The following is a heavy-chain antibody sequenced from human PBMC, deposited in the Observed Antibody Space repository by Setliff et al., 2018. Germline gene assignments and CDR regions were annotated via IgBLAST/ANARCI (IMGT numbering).Heavy chain of an antibody. CDR3: ARFGGSCSSSSCYASDL. Sequence: ASVKVSCKASGYTLTNYYMHWVRQAPGQGLEWMGIINPSGGLTRYAQKFQGRVTMTTDTSTGTGYMEMRSLRSDDTAVYFCARFGGSCSSSSCYASDLWGQGTMVTISS. V-gene: IGHV1-46*01. D-gene: IGHD2-2*01. CDR2: INPSGGLT. CDR1: GYTLTNYY. J-gene: IGHJ3*01.